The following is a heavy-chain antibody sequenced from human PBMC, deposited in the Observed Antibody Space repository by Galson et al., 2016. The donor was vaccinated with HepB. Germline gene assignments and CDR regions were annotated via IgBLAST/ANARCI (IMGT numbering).Heavy chain of an antibody. CDR2: IAYDGTNK. CDR1: GFTFSSYA. D-gene: IGHD1-26*01. CDR3: AREDGSYSRGRVDY. Sequence: SLRLSCAVSGFTFSSYAFHWVRQAPGKGLEWVAVIAYDGTNKYYADSVKSRFTISRDNSKNTLYLQMNSLRAEDTAVYYCAREDGSYSRGRVDYWGQGTLVTVSS. V-gene: IGHV3-30-3*01. J-gene: IGHJ4*02.